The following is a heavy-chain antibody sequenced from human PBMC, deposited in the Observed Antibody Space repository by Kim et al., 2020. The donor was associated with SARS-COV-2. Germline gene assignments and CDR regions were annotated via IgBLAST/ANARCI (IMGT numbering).Heavy chain of an antibody. CDR2: ISTYNDNA. J-gene: IGHJ4*02. Sequence: ASVKVSCKASGYTFISYGISWVRQAPGQGLEWMGWISTYNDNANYAQILKGRLTMTTDTSTSTAYMELRSLRSDDTAVYYCARDGALTPSDYWGQGTQVTVSS. V-gene: IGHV1-18*04. CDR1: GYTFISYG. CDR3: ARDGALTPSDY. D-gene: IGHD3-16*01.